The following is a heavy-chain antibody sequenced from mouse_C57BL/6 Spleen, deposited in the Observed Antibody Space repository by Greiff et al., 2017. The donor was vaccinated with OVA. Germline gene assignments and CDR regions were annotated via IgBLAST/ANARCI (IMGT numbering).Heavy chain of an antibody. V-gene: IGHV1-62-2*01. CDR3: ARHEGIYYYGSRGYFDV. CDR2: FYPGSGSI. CDR1: GYTFTEYT. Sequence: QVQLQQSGAELVKPGASVKLSCKASGYTFTEYTIHWVKQRSGQGLEWIGWFYPGSGSIKYNEKFKDKATLTADKSSSTVYMELSRLTSEDSAVYFWARHEGIYYYGSRGYFDVWGTGTTVTVSS. D-gene: IGHD1-1*01. J-gene: IGHJ1*03.